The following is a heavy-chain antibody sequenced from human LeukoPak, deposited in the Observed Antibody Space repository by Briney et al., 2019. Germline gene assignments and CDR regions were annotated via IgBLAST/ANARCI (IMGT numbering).Heavy chain of an antibody. V-gene: IGHV1-69*05. D-gene: IGHD3-10*01. CDR2: IIPIFGTA. CDR3: ASQLWFGELLDPSLDP. CDR1: GGTFSSYA. Sequence: ASVKVSCKASGGTFSSYAISWVRQAPGQGLEWMGGIIPIFGTANYAQKFQGRVTITTDESTSTAYMELSSLRSEDTAVYYCASQLWFGELLDPSLDPWGQGTLVTVSS. J-gene: IGHJ5*02.